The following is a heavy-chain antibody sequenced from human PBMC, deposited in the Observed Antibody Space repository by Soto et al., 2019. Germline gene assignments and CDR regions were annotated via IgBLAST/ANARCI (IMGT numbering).Heavy chain of an antibody. J-gene: IGHJ4*02. V-gene: IGHV4-34*01. CDR1: GGSFSGYY. CDR2: INHSGST. CDR3: ARCSRDTVMVQFDF. Sequence: QVQLQQWGAGLLKPSETLSLTCAVNGGSFSGYYWSWIRQPPGKGLEWIGEINHSGSTNYNPSLKSRVTISVDTSKNQFSLKLSSMTAADTAVYYCARCSRDTVMVQFDFWGQGTLVTVSS. D-gene: IGHD5-18*01.